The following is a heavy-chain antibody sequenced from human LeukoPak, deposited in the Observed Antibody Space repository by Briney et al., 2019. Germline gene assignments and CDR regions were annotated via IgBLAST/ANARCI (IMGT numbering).Heavy chain of an antibody. CDR3: ARVGGTNYYYYGMDV. CDR1: GVSISSYY. CDR2: IYYSGST. V-gene: IGHV4-59*01. D-gene: IGHD4-23*01. J-gene: IGHJ6*02. Sequence: SETLSLTCSVSGVSISSYYWSWIRQPPGRGLEWIGYIYYSGSTNYNPSLKSRVTISVDTSKNQFSLKLSSVTAADTAVYYCARVGGTNYYYYGMDVWGQGTTVTVSS.